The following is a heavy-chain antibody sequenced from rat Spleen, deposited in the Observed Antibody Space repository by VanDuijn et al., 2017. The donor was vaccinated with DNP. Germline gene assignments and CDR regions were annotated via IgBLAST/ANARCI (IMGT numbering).Heavy chain of an antibody. V-gene: IGHV5-25*01. J-gene: IGHJ2*01. CDR1: GFTFNNYH. D-gene: IGHD4-3*01. Sequence: EVQLVESGGGLVRPGRSLKLSCTASGFTFNNYHMAWVRQAPTKGLEWVASISSDVINTYYGNSVKGRFTISRDNAKSSLYLQMDSLTSEDTATYYCGRHGDSGYFYNWGQGVMVTVSS. CDR3: GRHGDSGYFYN. CDR2: ISSDVINT.